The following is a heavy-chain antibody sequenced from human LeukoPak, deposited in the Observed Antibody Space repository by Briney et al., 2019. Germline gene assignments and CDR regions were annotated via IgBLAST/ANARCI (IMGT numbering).Heavy chain of an antibody. Sequence: ASVKVSCKASGYTFTNYGITWVRQAPGQGLEWMGWVSGNNGHTKYAQTLQGRVTMTTDTSTNTAYMELRSLRSDDTAVYYCARGHLLSLDYWGQGTLVTVPS. V-gene: IGHV1-18*04. J-gene: IGHJ4*02. CDR1: GYTFTNYG. CDR3: ARGHLLSLDY. CDR2: VSGNNGHT.